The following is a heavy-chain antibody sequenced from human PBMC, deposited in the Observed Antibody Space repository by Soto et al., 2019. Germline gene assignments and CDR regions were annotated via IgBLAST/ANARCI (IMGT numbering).Heavy chain of an antibody. D-gene: IGHD2-2*01. CDR2: IYWNDDK. CDR3: VQRSSPAGPYGVDV. CDR1: GFLFSTSGVG. Sequence: QITLKESGPTLVKPTQNLTLTCTFSGFLFSTSGVGVGWIRQPPGKAPEWLALIYWNDDKRYNPSLRTRLALPRDTSKNQVVLTMTNMDPVDTATYFCVQRSSPAGPYGVDVWGQGTAVTVSS. V-gene: IGHV2-5*01. J-gene: IGHJ6*02.